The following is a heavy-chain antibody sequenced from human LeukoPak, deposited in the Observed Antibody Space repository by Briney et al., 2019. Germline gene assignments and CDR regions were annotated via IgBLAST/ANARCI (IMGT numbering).Heavy chain of an antibody. V-gene: IGHV6-1*01. CDR1: GDSVSSNSAA. J-gene: IGHJ4*02. CDR3: ARATFTYYYDSSGYYPDY. D-gene: IGHD3-22*01. CDR2: TYYRSKWYN. Sequence: SQSLSLTCAISGDSVSSNSAAWNWIRQSPSRGLEWLGRTYYRSKWYNDYAVSVKSRITINPDTSKNQFSLQLNSATPEDTAVYYCARATFTYYYDSSGYYPDYWGQGTLVTVSS.